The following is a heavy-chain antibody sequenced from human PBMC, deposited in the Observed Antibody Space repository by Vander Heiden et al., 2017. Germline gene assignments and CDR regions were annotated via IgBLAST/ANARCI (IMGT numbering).Heavy chain of an antibody. J-gene: IGHJ4*02. CDR3: ARSGYCSGGSCYGLDY. V-gene: IGHV3-21*01. CDR2: ISSSSSYI. Sequence: EVQLVESGGGLVKPGGSLRLSCAASGFTFSSYSMNWVRQAPGKGLEWVSSISSSSSYIYYADSVKGRFTISRDNAKNSLYLQMNSLRAEDTAVYYCARSGYCSGGSCYGLDYWGQGTLVTVSS. CDR1: GFTFSSYS. D-gene: IGHD2-15*01.